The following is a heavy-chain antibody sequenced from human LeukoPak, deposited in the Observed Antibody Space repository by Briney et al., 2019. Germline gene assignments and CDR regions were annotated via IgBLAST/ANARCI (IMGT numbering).Heavy chain of an antibody. J-gene: IGHJ4*02. CDR1: GGSISSSSYY. CDR3: ARLEQLAPDE. CDR2: NYYSGST. D-gene: IGHD6-6*01. V-gene: IGHV4-39*01. Sequence: SETLSLTCTVSGGSISSSSYYWGWIRQPPGKELEWIGSNYYSGSTYYNPSLKSRVTISVDTSKNQFSLKLSSVTAADTAVYYCARLEQLAPDEWGQGTLVTVSS.